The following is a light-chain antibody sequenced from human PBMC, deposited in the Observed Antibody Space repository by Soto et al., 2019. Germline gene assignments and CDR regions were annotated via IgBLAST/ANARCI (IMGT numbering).Light chain of an antibody. CDR1: SSDVGGYNY. J-gene: IGLJ2*01. CDR2: EVS. V-gene: IGLV2-14*01. Sequence: QSALTQPASVSGSPGQSITISCTGTSSDVGGYNYVSWYQQHPGKAPKLMIYEVSNRPSGVSNRFSGSKSGNTASLTISGLQAEDEADYYCAAWDDSLIGVVFGGGTKVTVL. CDR3: AAWDDSLIGVV.